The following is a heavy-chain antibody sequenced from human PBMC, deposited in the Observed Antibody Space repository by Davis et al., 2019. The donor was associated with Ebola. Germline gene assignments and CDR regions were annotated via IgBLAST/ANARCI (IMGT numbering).Heavy chain of an antibody. D-gene: IGHD2-15*01. CDR3: ARGGYCSGGSCFSRGDYYGMDV. Sequence: PSETLSLTCTVSGGSISSGGYYWSWIRQHPGKGLEWIGYIYYSGSPYYNPSLKSRVTMSVDPSKNQFSLKLSSVTAADTAVYYCARGGYCSGGSCFSRGDYYGMDVWGQGTTVTVSS. CDR2: IYYSGSP. J-gene: IGHJ6*02. CDR1: GGSISSGGYY. V-gene: IGHV4-31*03.